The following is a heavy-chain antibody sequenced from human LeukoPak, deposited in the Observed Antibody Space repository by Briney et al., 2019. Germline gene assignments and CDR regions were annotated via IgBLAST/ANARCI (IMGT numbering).Heavy chain of an antibody. D-gene: IGHD1-26*01. CDR3: ARDREVGATGYYFDY. CDR1: GGSISSGSYY. CDR2: IYTSGST. Sequence: SSETLSLTCTVSGGSISSGSYYWRWIRQPAGKGLEGIARIYTSGSTTYNSSLKSRVTISLDTSKNHFSLRLSSVTAADTAVYYCARDREVGATGYYFDYWGQGTLVTVSS. V-gene: IGHV4-61*02. J-gene: IGHJ4*02.